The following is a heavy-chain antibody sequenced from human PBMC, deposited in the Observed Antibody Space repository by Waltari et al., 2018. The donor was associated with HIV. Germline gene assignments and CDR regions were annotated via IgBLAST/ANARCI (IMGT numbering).Heavy chain of an antibody. CDR1: GITFADYA. J-gene: IGHJ6*02. D-gene: IGHD3-3*01. CDR3: VKDGASTIFGVLNGMDV. CDR2: SSWNSGDL. Sequence: EVQLVESGGGSVQPGRSLRLSCTASGITFADYAMHWVRQPPGRGLEVVSGSSWNSGDLDYAESVKSRFTISNDNTKKSLFLQMNSLTVDDTALYYCVKDGASTIFGVLNGMDVGGQGTTVTVSS. V-gene: IGHV3-9*01.